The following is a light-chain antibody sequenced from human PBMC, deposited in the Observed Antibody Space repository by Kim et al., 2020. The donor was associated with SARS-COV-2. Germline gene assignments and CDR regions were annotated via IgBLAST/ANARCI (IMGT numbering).Light chain of an antibody. CDR1: QSVLFSSNSKNY. CDR3: QQYYSAPYT. Sequence: DIVMTQSPDSLDVSLGERATINCKSSQSVLFSSNSKNYLAWYQQKPGQPPKLLIYWASTRESGVPDRFSGSGSGTDFTLTISSLQAEDVAVYYCQQYYSAPYTFGQGTKLEI. CDR2: WAS. V-gene: IGKV4-1*01. J-gene: IGKJ2*01.